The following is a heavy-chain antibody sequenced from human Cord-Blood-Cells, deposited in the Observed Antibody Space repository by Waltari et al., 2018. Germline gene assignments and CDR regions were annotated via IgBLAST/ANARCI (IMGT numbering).Heavy chain of an antibody. CDR3: ARGPYYDFWSGYYAYFDY. CDR1: GGTFSSYA. J-gene: IGHJ4*02. V-gene: IGHV1-69*01. Sequence: QVQLVQSGAEVKKPGSSVKVSCKASGGTFSSYAISWVRQAPGQGLEWMGGIIPMFGKANYAQKVQGRVTITADESTSTAYMELSSLRSEDTAVYYCARGPYYDFWSGYYAYFDYWGQGTLVTVSS. CDR2: IIPMFGKA. D-gene: IGHD3-3*01.